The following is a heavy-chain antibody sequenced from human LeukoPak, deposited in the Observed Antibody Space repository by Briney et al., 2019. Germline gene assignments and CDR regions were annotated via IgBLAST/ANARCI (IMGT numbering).Heavy chain of an antibody. Sequence: KSGGSLRLSCAASGFTFSNYRLNWVRQAPGKGLEWVSFISSSSSYIYYADSVKGRFTISRDNAKNSLYLQMNSLRAEDTAVYYCARFIAAPYYFDYWGRGTLVTVSS. CDR2: ISSSSSYI. CDR3: ARFIAAPYYFDY. D-gene: IGHD6-13*01. J-gene: IGHJ4*02. CDR1: GFTFSNYR. V-gene: IGHV3-21*01.